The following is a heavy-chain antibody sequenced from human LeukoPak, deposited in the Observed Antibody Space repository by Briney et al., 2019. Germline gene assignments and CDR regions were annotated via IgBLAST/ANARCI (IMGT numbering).Heavy chain of an antibody. V-gene: IGHV3-23*01. CDR3: AKAPHDNSGSALFDY. CDR1: GFTFSSYA. D-gene: IGHD3-22*01. CDR2: ISGSGGST. Sequence: GGSLRLSCAASGFTFSSYAMSWVRQAPGKGLEWVSAISGSGGSTYYADSVKGRFTISRDNSKNTLYLQMNSLRAEDTAVYYCAKAPHDNSGSALFDYWGQGTLVTVSS. J-gene: IGHJ4*02.